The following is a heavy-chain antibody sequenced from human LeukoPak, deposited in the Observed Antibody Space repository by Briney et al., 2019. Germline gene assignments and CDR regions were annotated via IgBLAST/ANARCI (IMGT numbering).Heavy chain of an antibody. J-gene: IGHJ4*02. CDR3: ARGDSSGYYVY. D-gene: IGHD3-22*01. Sequence: SETLSLTCTVSGGSISSYYWSWIRQPPGKGLEWIGYIYYSGSTNYNPSLKSRVTISVDTSKNQLSLKLSSVTAADTAVYYCARGDSSGYYVYWGQGTLVTVSS. CDR2: IYYSGST. CDR1: GGSISSYY. V-gene: IGHV4-59*01.